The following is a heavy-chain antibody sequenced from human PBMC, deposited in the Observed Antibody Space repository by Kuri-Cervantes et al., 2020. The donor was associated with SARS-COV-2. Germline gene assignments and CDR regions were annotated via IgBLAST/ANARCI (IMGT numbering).Heavy chain of an antibody. CDR2: INPSGGST. V-gene: IGHV1-46*01. Sequence: ASVKVSCKASGYTFTNYYIRWVRQAPGHGPEWMGVINPSGGSTSYAQKFQGRVTLTRDTSTTTVYMELRSLRSEDTAVYYCARAVIDFWSGGRSGFSQSGLDYWGQGTQVTVSS. CDR3: ARAVIDFWSGGRSGFSQSGLDY. CDR1: GYTFTNYY. J-gene: IGHJ4*02. D-gene: IGHD3-3*01.